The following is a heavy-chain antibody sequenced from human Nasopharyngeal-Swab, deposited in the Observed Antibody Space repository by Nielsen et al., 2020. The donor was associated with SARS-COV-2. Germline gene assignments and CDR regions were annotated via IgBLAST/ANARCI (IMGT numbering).Heavy chain of an antibody. CDR1: GFSFSSYA. D-gene: IGHD3-22*01. Sequence: GESLKISCAASGFSFSSYAMSWVRQTPGKGLEWVSGISASGGSTYYADSVKGRFTISRDNSRNTLSLQMNSLRVEETAVYYCAKDSTMISYWGQGTLVTVSS. J-gene: IGHJ4*02. CDR3: AKDSTMISY. CDR2: ISASGGST. V-gene: IGHV3-23*01.